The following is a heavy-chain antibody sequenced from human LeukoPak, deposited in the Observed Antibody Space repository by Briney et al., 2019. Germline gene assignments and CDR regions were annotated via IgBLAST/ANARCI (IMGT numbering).Heavy chain of an antibody. Sequence: SETLSLTCAVYGGSFSGYYWSWIRQPPGKGLEWIGEINHSGSTNYNPSLKSRVTISVDTSKNQFSLKLSSVTAADTAVYYCARAYGASGRSNYYYYGMDVWGQGTTVTVSS. D-gene: IGHD3-10*01. CDR1: GGSFSGYY. CDR3: ARAYGASGRSNYYYYGMDV. CDR2: INHSGST. V-gene: IGHV4-34*01. J-gene: IGHJ6*02.